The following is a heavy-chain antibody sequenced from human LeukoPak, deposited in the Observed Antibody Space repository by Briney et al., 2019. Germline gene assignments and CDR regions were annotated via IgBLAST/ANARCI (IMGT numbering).Heavy chain of an antibody. CDR2: INPSGGST. Sequence: GASVKVSCKASGYTFTNYYMHWVRQAPGQGLEWMGIINPSGGSTSYAQKFQGRVTITADESTSTAYMELSSLRSEDTAVYYCARSPALYYYDSSYYFDYWGQGTLVTVSS. J-gene: IGHJ4*02. CDR1: GYTFTNYY. CDR3: ARSPALYYYDSSYYFDY. D-gene: IGHD3-22*01. V-gene: IGHV1-46*01.